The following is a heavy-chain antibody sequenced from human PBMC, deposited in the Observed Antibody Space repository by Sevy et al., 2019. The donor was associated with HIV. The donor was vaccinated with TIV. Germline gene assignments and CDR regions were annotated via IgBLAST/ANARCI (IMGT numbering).Heavy chain of an antibody. D-gene: IGHD1-26*01. J-gene: IGHJ6*02. CDR2: IKQDGSEK. Sequence: GGSLRLSCAASEFTFSSYWMSWVRQAPGKGLEWVANIKQDGSEKYYVDSVKGRFTISRDNAKNSLYLQMNSLRAEVTAVYYCARSGGSYDYGMDVWGQGTTVTVSS. V-gene: IGHV3-7*01. CDR3: ARSGGSYDYGMDV. CDR1: EFTFSSYW.